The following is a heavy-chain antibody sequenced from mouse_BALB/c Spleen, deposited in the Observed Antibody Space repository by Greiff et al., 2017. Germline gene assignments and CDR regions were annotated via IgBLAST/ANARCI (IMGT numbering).Heavy chain of an antibody. V-gene: IGHV1S127*01. CDR1: GYTFTSYW. CDR3: ARCLGRGVYWYFDG. J-gene: IGHJ1*01. D-gene: IGHD4-1*01. Sequence: QVQLQQSGPELVRPGASVKMSCKASGYTFTSYWMHWVKQRPGQGLEWIGMIVPSNSETRLNQKFKDKATLNVDKSSNTAYMQLSSLTSEDSAVYYCARCLGRGVYWYFDGWGAGTTVTVSS. CDR2: IVPSNSET.